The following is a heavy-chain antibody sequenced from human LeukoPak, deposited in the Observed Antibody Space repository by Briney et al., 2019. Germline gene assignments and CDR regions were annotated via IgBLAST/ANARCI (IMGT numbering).Heavy chain of an antibody. CDR1: GFTFSTYA. J-gene: IGHJ4*02. CDR2: ISANGTGA. V-gene: IGHV3-23*01. D-gene: IGHD3-3*01. Sequence: AGGSLRLSCAPSGFTFSTYAVGWVRQAPGKGLEWVSSISANGTGAYYADSVKGRATISRDNSKNMLYLQMNSLRADDTAIYYCARIGLTTSNFDYWGQGTLVTVSS. CDR3: ARIGLTTSNFDY.